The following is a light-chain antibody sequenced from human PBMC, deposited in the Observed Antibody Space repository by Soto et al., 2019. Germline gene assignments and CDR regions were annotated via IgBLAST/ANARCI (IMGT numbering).Light chain of an antibody. CDR2: GAS. J-gene: IGKJ1*01. V-gene: IGKV3-15*01. CDR1: QSVTSN. Sequence: EIVMTQSPATLSVSPGERATLSCRASQSVTSNLAWYQQKPGQAPRLLIYGASTRATGIPGRFSGSGSGTEFTLTISSLQSEDFAVYYCQQYNSWPWTFGQGTQVEIK. CDR3: QQYNSWPWT.